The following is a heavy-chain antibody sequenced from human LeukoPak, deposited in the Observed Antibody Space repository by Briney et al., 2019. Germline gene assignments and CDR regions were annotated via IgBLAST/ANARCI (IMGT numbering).Heavy chain of an antibody. CDR1: GGSISSGGYY. CDR2: IYYSRTT. V-gene: IGHV4-31*03. CDR3: ARGVKGLRGAFDI. Sequence: PSEPLSLTCTVSGGSISSGGYYWSWIRQHPGKGLEWIGYIYYSRTTYSNPSLKSRLTMSVDISQNQYSLMLSSVTAADTAVYYCARGVKGLRGAFDIWGQGTMVTVSS. J-gene: IGHJ3*02. D-gene: IGHD3-10*01.